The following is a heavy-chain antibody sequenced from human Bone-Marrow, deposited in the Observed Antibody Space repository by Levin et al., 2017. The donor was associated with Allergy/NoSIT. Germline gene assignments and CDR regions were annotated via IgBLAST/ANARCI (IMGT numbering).Heavy chain of an antibody. CDR3: AKNWAYDILTGFTD. J-gene: IGHJ4*02. CDR1: GFTFDDYA. CDR2: IGSNGGGT. D-gene: IGHD3-9*01. Sequence: GESLKISCAASGFTFDDYAMSWVRQVPGKGLEWVAGIGSNGGGTGYAESVRGRFVVSRDNAENSVFLQMRSLRDDDTAFYYCAKNWAYDILTGFTDWGQGMLVTVSS. V-gene: IGHV3-20*04.